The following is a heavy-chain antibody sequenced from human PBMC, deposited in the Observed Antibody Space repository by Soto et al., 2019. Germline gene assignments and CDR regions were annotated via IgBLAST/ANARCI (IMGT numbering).Heavy chain of an antibody. J-gene: IGHJ6*03. V-gene: IGHV3-13*01. CDR3: ARAFPTTGTTQGAWAVSHYYYMDV. CDR1: GFTFSSYD. Sequence: EVQLVESGGGLVQPGGSLRLSCAASGFTFSSYDMHWVRQATGKGLEWVSAIGTAGDTYYPGSVKGRFTISRENAKNSLYLQMNSLRAGDTAVYYCARAFPTTGTTQGAWAVSHYYYMDVWGKGTTVTVSS. D-gene: IGHD1-1*01. CDR2: IGTAGDT.